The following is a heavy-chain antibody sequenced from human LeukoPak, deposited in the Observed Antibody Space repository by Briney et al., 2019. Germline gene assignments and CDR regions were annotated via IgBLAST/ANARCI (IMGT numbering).Heavy chain of an antibody. J-gene: IGHJ3*02. V-gene: IGHV3-30*02. CDR1: GFTFSSYG. CDR3: AKGGYSYGSYDAFDI. CDR2: IRYDGSNK. D-gene: IGHD5-18*01. Sequence: GGSLRLSCAASGFTFSSYGMHWVRQAPGKGLEWVAFIRYDGSNKYYADSVKGRFTFSRDNSKNTLYLQMNSLRAEDTAVYYCAKGGYSYGSYDAFDIWGQGIMVTVSS.